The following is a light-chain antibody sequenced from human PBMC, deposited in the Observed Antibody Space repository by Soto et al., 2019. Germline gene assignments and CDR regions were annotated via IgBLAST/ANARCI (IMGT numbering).Light chain of an antibody. CDR3: QQYLNSPRT. CDR2: GAS. Sequence: EIVLTQSPGTLSLSPGDRATLSCRASQSVSSSYLAWYQQKPGQAPGLLIYGASSRATGIPDRFSGSGSGTDFTLTISRLEPEDAAVYYCQQYLNSPRTFGQGTKVDIK. J-gene: IGKJ1*01. V-gene: IGKV3-20*01. CDR1: QSVSSSY.